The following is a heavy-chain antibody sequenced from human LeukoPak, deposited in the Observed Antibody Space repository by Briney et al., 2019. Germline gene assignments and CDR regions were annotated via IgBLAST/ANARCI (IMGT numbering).Heavy chain of an antibody. V-gene: IGHV3-74*01. D-gene: IGHD1/OR15-1a*01. CDR1: GFTFSNYW. J-gene: IGHJ4*02. Sequence: GGSLRLSCAASGFTFSNYWMHWVRQAPGKGLVWVPRINTDGSSTTYADSVKGRFTISRDNSKDTLYLQMDSLRAEDTAVYYCANSRTISLSGTVGHWGQGTLVTVSS. CDR3: ANSRTISLSGTVGH. CDR2: INTDGSST.